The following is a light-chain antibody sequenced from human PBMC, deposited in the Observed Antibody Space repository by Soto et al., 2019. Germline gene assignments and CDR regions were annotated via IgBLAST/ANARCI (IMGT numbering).Light chain of an antibody. CDR1: SRDVGSYKL. Sequence: QSALTQPASVSGSPGQTITISCTGTSRDVGSYKLVSWYQQHPGKAPKLMIYECSKRPSGVYNRCSGSKSGDAASLTISGLRAEDEADYYCCSPAGSTTFLVFGEGTKLTV. CDR3: CSPAGSTTFLV. J-gene: IGLJ2*01. V-gene: IGLV2-23*01. CDR2: ECS.